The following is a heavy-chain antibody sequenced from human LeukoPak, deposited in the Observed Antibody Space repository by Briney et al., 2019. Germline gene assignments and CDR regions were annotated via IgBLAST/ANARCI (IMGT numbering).Heavy chain of an antibody. J-gene: IGHJ4*02. CDR1: GFTFSSQA. D-gene: IGHD2-15*01. CDR2: ISGSGDSP. CDR3: ATKNGPCSGGSCYSYFDY. V-gene: IGHV3-23*01. Sequence: SGGSLRLSCAASGFTFSSQAMTWVRQAPGKGLEWVSAISGSGDSPYYADSVKGRFTISRDNSKNTLHLQMNSLRVEDTAVYYCATKNGPCSGGSCYSYFDYWGQGALVTVSS.